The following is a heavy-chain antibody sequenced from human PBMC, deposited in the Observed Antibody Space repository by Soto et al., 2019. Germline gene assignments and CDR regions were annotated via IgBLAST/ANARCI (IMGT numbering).Heavy chain of an antibody. V-gene: IGHV3-30*09. CDR3: AKARHSTSWYGLEADF. J-gene: IGHJ4*02. CDR1: GVIFSDYA. CDR2: ISYGGDNK. D-gene: IGHD6-13*01. Sequence: QVQLVESGGGVVQPGRSLRLSCAASGVIFSDYAMHWVRQAPGKGLEWVAVISYGGDNKYYADSVMGRFAISRDNLKNTLELQMNSLNPEDTAVYHCAKARHSTSWYGLEADFWGQATLVTVSS.